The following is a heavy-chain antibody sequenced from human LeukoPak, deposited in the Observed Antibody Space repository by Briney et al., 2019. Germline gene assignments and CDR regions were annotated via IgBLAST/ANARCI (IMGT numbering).Heavy chain of an antibody. Sequence: GGSLRLSCAASGFTFSSYWMSWVRQAPGKGLKWVANIKQDGREKYYVDSVKGRFTISRDNAKNSLYLQMNSLRAEDTAVYYCARLTAMVAYFDYWGQGTLVTVSS. V-gene: IGHV3-7*01. D-gene: IGHD5-18*01. CDR1: GFTFSSYW. CDR2: IKQDGREK. J-gene: IGHJ4*02. CDR3: ARLTAMVAYFDY.